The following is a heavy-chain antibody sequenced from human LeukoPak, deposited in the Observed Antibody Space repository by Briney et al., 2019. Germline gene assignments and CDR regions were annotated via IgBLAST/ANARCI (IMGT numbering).Heavy chain of an antibody. V-gene: IGHV3-66*01. CDR1: GFTFSSKY. CDR3: ARESMSSGSYFGLDY. Sequence: GGSLRLSCAASGFTFSSKYMSWVRQAPGKGLEWVSVIYSGGSTYYADSVKGRFTISRDISKNTLYLQMNSLRAEDTAVYYCARESMSSGSYFGLDYWGQGTLVTVSS. CDR2: IYSGGST. J-gene: IGHJ4*02. D-gene: IGHD3-22*01.